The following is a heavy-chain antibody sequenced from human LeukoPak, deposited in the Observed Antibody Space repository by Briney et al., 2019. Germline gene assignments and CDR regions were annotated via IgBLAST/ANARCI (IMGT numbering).Heavy chain of an antibody. V-gene: IGHV3-30*03. J-gene: IGHJ4*02. CDR1: GFAFSTYA. CDR2: ISYDGSYK. CDR3: ARARLQWEVRYPRFDS. Sequence: PGRSLRLSCSASGFAFSTYAMHWVRQAPGKGLEWLAVISYDGSYKDYGDPVKGRFTLSRDNSKSTVFLEMSSLRAEDTAVYHCARARLQWEVRYPRFDSWGQGTLVTVSS. D-gene: IGHD1-26*01.